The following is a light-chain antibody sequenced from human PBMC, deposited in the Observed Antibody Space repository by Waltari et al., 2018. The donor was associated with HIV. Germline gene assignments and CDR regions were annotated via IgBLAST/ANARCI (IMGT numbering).Light chain of an antibody. V-gene: IGKV1-12*01. CDR1: QGISIW. Sequence: DIQMTQSPSSVSAYVGDRVTLTCRATQGISIWLAWYQQKPGKAPKLLISGASNLEPGVPSRFSGSGSGTSFSLTITSLQADDFAIYYCQQTNSFPFTFGQGTRL. CDR3: QQTNSFPFT. J-gene: IGKJ5*01. CDR2: GAS.